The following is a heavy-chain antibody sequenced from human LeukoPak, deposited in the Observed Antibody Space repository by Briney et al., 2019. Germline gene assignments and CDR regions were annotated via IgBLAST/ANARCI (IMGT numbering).Heavy chain of an antibody. D-gene: IGHD2-15*01. J-gene: IGHJ6*03. V-gene: IGHV4-39*01. CDR1: GGSISSSNYY. CDR3: ARRSDGSGHHYYYYFMDV. CDR2: IYYSGST. Sequence: SETLSLTCTVSGGSISSSNYYWGWIRQPPGKGLEWIGSIYYSGSTYYNPSLKSRVTISVDTSKNQFSLKVTSVTAADAAVYYCARRSDGSGHHYYYYFMDVWGKGTTVTISS.